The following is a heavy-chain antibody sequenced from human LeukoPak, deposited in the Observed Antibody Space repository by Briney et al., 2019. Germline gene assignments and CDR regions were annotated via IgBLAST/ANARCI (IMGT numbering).Heavy chain of an antibody. CDR2: INCNTGVT. Sequence: ASVKVSCKASGYTFTDYYAHWVRQAPGQGLEWMGWINCNTGVTNYAQKFQGRVTMTRDTSISTAYMELGRLRSDDTAVYYCARVGGGDWYYFDYWGQGTLVTVSS. D-gene: IGHD2-21*02. J-gene: IGHJ4*02. V-gene: IGHV1-2*02. CDR3: ARVGGGDWYYFDY. CDR1: GYTFTDYY.